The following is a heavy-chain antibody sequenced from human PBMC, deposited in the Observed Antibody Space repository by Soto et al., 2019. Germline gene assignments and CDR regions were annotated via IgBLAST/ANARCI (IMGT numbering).Heavy chain of an antibody. Sequence: QLTLNESGPPVVRPTETLTLTCRFSGFSLTTSGVGVGWIRQSPGKAPEWLALIYWDDDKRYSASLKSRLTITKDTSKNQVVLTVSDLDPTDTATYYCAHRVLRTVFGLVTTTAIYFDFWGQGTPVAVSS. CDR3: AHRVLRTVFGLVTTTAIYFDF. D-gene: IGHD3-3*01. CDR2: IYWDDDK. V-gene: IGHV2-5*02. J-gene: IGHJ4*02. CDR1: GFSLTTSGVG.